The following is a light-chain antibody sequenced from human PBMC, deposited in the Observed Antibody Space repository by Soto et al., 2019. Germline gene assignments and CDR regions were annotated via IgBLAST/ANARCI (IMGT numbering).Light chain of an antibody. CDR2: NNH. V-gene: IGLV1-44*01. J-gene: IGLJ1*01. Sequence: QSVLTQAPSASGTPGQRVTISCSGSSSNIGSKTVNWYQQLPGMAPKLLIFNNHQRPSGVTDRFSGSKSGTSASLAISGLQSEDEAEYYCAAWDDSLNACVFGTGTKLTVL. CDR1: SSNIGSKT. CDR3: AAWDDSLNACV.